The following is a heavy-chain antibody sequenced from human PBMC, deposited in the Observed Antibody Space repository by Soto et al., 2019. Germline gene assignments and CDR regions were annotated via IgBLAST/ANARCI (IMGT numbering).Heavy chain of an antibody. D-gene: IGHD3-3*01. J-gene: IGHJ6*03. CDR3: ARGPTPSGYWDPSWYMDV. V-gene: IGHV3-13*01. CDR2: IGTAGDT. CDR1: GFTFSSYD. Sequence: GGSLRLSCAASGFTFSSYDMHWVRQATGKGLEWVSAIGTAGDTYYPGSVKGRFTISRENAKNSLYLQMNSLRAGDTAVYYCARGPTPSGYWDPSWYMDVWDKGTTVTVSS.